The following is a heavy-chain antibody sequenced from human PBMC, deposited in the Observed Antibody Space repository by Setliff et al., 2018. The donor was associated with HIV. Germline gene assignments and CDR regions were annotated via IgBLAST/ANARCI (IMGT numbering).Heavy chain of an antibody. J-gene: IGHJ6*03. CDR1: GGSISSYY. V-gene: IGHV4-59*01. CDR2: IYYSGST. CDR3: ARMMVRGVILPYYMDV. Sequence: PSETLSLTCTVSGGSISSYYWSWNRQPPGKGLEWIGYIYYSGSTNYNPSLKSRVTISVDTSKNQFSLKLSSVTAADTAVYYCARMMVRGVILPYYMDVWGKGTTVTVSS. D-gene: IGHD3-10*01.